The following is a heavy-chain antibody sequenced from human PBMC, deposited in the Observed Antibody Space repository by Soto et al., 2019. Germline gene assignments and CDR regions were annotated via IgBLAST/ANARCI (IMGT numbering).Heavy chain of an antibody. CDR3: ARVCRVGVCFDY. J-gene: IGHJ4*02. D-gene: IGHD2-8*01. CDR1: GYTFTSYH. Sequence: ASVKVFGKNSGYTFTSYHIHWVRPATGQGLEWGGWMNPNSGDTGYAQKFQGRVTMTRNTSISTAYMELSSLRSDDTAVYYCARVCRVGVCFDYWGQRNLVT. V-gene: IGHV1-8*01. CDR2: MNPNSGDT.